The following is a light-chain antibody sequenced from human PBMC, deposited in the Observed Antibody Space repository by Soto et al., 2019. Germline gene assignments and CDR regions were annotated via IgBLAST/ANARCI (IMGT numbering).Light chain of an antibody. V-gene: IGLV2-14*01. CDR3: SSYTGSSTLV. J-gene: IGLJ1*01. CDR2: DGS. Sequence: QSVLTQPASGSGSPGQSITISCTGTSSDFGDYDYVSWYLQHPGKAPKLMIYDGSSRTSGVANRFSGCRSGNTASMTISGLQAADEDDYYCSSYTGSSTLVFGTGTKLTVL. CDR1: SSDFGDYDY.